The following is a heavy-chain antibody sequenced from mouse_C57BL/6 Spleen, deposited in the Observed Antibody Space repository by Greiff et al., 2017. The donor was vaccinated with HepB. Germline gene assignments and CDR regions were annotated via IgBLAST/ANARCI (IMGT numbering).Heavy chain of an antibody. J-gene: IGHJ1*03. CDR2: IDPETGGT. CDR1: GYTFTDYE. D-gene: IGHD1-1*01. V-gene: IGHV1-15*01. Sequence: VQLQESGAELVRPGASVTLSCKASGYTFTDYEMHWVKQTPVHGLEWIGAIDPETGGTAYNQKFKGKAILTANKSSSTAYMGLRSLTSEDSAVYLCTIYRSRWDWDFGGWGTGTPVTVSS. CDR3: TIYRSRWDWDFGG.